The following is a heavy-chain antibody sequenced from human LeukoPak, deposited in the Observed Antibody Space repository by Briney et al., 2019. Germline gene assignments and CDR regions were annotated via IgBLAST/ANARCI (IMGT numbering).Heavy chain of an antibody. CDR3: ARMWSTATSGWNWFDP. J-gene: IGHJ5*02. CDR2: INPNSGDT. V-gene: IGHV1-2*02. CDR1: GYTFTDYY. Sequence: ASVKVSCKASGYTFTDYYVYWVRQAHGQGLEWMGWINPNSGDTNYAQKFQGRVTMTRDTSISTAYMDLSSLRSDDTAMNYCARMWSTATSGWNWFDPWGQGTLVTVSS. D-gene: IGHD6-13*01.